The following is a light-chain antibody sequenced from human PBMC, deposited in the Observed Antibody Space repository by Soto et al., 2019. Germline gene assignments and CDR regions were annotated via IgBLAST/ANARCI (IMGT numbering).Light chain of an antibody. CDR2: GAS. V-gene: IGKV3-15*01. CDR3: QQYDRWPRTT. J-gene: IGKJ5*01. CDR1: QNVRTR. Sequence: EIIMTQSPATLSVSPGEVVTLSCRASQNVRTRLAWYKQKPGQAPSLLILGASTRATGIPDRFSGSGSGTEFTLTISSPQSEDAAIYHCQQYDRWPRTTFGQGTRL.